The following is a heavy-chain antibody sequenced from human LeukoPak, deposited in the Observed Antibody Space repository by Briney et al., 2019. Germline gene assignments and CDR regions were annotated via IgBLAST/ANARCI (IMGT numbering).Heavy chain of an antibody. Sequence: PSQTLSLTCAVSGGSISSGGYSWSWIRQPPGKGLEWIGYIYYSGSTNYNPSLKSRVTISVDTSKNQFSLKLSSVTAADTAVYYCARVMSGYSYGYPDYWGQGTLVTVSS. J-gene: IGHJ4*02. V-gene: IGHV4-30-4*07. D-gene: IGHD5-18*01. CDR2: IYYSGST. CDR3: ARVMSGYSYGYPDY. CDR1: GGSISSGGYS.